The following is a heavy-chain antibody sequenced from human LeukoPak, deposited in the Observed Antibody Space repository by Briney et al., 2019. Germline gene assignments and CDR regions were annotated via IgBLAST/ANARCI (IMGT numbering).Heavy chain of an antibody. V-gene: IGHV3-30*03. J-gene: IGHJ3*02. CDR2: ISYDGSNK. D-gene: IGHD3-3*01. CDR3: GLSYYDFWSGYYTWQDAFDI. CDR1: GFTFSSYG. Sequence: GGSLRLSCAASGFTFSSYGMHWVRQAPGKGLEWVAVISYDGSNKYYADSVKGRFTISRDNSKNTLYLQMNSLRAEDTGVYYCGLSYYDFWSGYYTWQDAFDIWGQGTMVTVSS.